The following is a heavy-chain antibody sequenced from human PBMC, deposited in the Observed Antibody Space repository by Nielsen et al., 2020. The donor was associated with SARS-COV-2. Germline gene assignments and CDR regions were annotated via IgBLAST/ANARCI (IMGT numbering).Heavy chain of an antibody. CDR1: GFTFSDHY. D-gene: IGHD2-15*01. V-gene: IGHV3-72*01. CDR2: TRNKANSYTT. J-gene: IGHJ6*02. Sequence: GESLKISCAASGFTFSDHYMDWVRQAPGKGLEWVGRTRNKANSYTTEYAASVKGRFTISRDDSKNSLYLQMNSLKTEDTAVYYCASGRRYYYYGMDVWGQGTTVTVSS. CDR3: ASGRRYYYYGMDV.